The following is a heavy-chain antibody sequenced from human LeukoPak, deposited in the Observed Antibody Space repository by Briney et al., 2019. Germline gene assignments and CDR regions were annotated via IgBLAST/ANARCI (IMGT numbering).Heavy chain of an antibody. CDR3: ARISYYDNYGFYLFDY. J-gene: IGHJ4*02. CDR2: IHRSGSP. CDR1: LDSTTSNF. Sequence: SETLSLTCAVSLDSTTSNFWSWVRQPPGKGLEWIGEIHRSGSPNYNPSLQSRVTISIDTSRNQFSLNLSSVTAADTAVYYCARISYYDNYGFYLFDYWGQGILVTVSS. D-gene: IGHD3-22*01. V-gene: IGHV4-4*09.